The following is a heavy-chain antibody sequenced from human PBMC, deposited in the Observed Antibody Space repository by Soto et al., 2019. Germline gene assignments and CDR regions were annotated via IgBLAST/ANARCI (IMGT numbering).Heavy chain of an antibody. Sequence: QVQLQESGPGLVKPSQTLSLPCTVSGGSISSGGYWSWIRQHPGKGLAWSGYIYYSGCNSYNPSLLSRVTKSLDASKNQFSLELSSVTAADTAVYYCAREGSGSSILKDYYGMDVWGQGTTVTVSS. V-gene: IGHV4-31*03. CDR1: GGSISSGGY. J-gene: IGHJ6*02. CDR2: IYYSGCN. CDR3: AREGSGSSILKDYYGMDV. D-gene: IGHD1-26*01.